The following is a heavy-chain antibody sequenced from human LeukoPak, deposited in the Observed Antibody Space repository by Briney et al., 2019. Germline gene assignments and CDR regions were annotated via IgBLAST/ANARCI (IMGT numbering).Heavy chain of an antibody. Sequence: GESLKISCKGSGYSFTSYWIGWVRQMPGKGLEWMGIIYPGDSDTRYSPSFQGQVTISADKSISTAYLQWSSLKASDTAMYDXXXXXXXXXXXXXXGMDVWGQGTTVTVSS. V-gene: IGHV5-51*01. CDR3: XXXXXXXXXXXXXGMDV. J-gene: IGHJ6*02. CDR2: IYPGDSDT. CDR1: GYSFTSYW.